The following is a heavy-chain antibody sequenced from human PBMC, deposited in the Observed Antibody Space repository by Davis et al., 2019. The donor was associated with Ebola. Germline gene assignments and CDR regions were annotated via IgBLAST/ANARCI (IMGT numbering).Heavy chain of an antibody. D-gene: IGHD6-19*01. Sequence: GESLKISCAASGFTFSSYAMSWVRQAPGKGLEWVSAISGSGGSTYYADSVKGRFTISRDNSKNTLYLQMNSLRAEDTAVYYCAKVRSSGCFPFDPWGQGTLVTVSS. V-gene: IGHV3-23*01. J-gene: IGHJ5*02. CDR2: ISGSGGST. CDR3: AKVRSSGCFPFDP. CDR1: GFTFSSYA.